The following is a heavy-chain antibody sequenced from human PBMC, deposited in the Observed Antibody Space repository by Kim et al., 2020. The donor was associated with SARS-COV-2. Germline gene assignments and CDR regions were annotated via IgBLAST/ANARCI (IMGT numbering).Heavy chain of an antibody. D-gene: IGHD1-1*01. J-gene: IGHJ3*01. CDR2: ISYDGNKR. CDR3: ARGNQSFDVDV. V-gene: IGHV3-33*05. CDR1: RFTFSSFG. Sequence: GGSLRLSCAASRFTFSSFGMHWVRQAPGKGLEWVAIISYDGNKRYYADSVRGRFTISRDDSKNTLYLQMDSLRAEDTAVYYCARGNQSFDVDVWGQGTVVTVSS.